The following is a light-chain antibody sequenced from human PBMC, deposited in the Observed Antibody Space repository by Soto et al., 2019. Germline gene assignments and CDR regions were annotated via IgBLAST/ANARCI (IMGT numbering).Light chain of an antibody. CDR2: EAA. Sequence: QSALTQPASVSGSPGQSITISCTGTSDDIGANNYVSWYQHHPGKAPKILIYEAANRPSGISHRFSGSKSGNTASLTISGRQAEDEADYFCTSSTGASTRVFGGGTKLTVL. CDR1: SDDIGANNY. CDR3: TSSTGASTRV. V-gene: IGLV2-14*01. J-gene: IGLJ2*01.